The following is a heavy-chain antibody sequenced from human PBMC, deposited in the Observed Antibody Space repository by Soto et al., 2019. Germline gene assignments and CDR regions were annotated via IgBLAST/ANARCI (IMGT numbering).Heavy chain of an antibody. CDR2: IYYSGRT. CDR1: GGSIRSSNW. D-gene: IGHD4-17*01. V-gene: IGHV4-4*02. CDR3: ARFMTMVTNLAFDI. J-gene: IGHJ3*02. Sequence: QVQLQESGPGLVKPSGTLSLTCAVSGGSIRSSNWWSWVRQPPGKGLEWIGEIYYSGRTNYNPSPKSRVTISVDKSKNQFSVTLSSVTAADTAVYYCARFMTMVTNLAFDIWGQGTMVTVSS.